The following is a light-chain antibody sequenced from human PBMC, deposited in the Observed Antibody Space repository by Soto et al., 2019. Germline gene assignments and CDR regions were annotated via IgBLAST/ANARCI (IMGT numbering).Light chain of an antibody. CDR1: QSVSSY. CDR2: DSS. V-gene: IGKV3-11*01. Sequence: EIVLTQSPATLSLSPGERATLSCRASQSVSSYLAWYQQKPGQAPRLLIYDSSSRATGIPARFSGSGSGTDFSLTISSLEPEDFVVYYCQQRSNWPPDFGGGTKVEIK. CDR3: QQRSNWPPD. J-gene: IGKJ4*01.